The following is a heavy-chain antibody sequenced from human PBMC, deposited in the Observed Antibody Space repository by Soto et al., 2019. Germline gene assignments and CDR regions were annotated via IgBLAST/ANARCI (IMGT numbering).Heavy chain of an antibody. V-gene: IGHV4-39*01. J-gene: IGHJ4*02. CDR3: ATPRFYYYDSSGYYFGY. Sequence: PSETLSLTCTVSGGSISSSSYYWGWIRQPPGKGLEWIGSIYYSGSTYYNPSLKSRVTISVDTSKNQFSLKLSSVTAADTAVYYCATPRFYYYDSSGYYFGYWGQGTLVTV. CDR1: GGSISSSSYY. CDR2: IYYSGST. D-gene: IGHD3-22*01.